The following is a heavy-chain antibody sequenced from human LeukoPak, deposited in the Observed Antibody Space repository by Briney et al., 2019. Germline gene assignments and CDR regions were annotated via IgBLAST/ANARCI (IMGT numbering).Heavy chain of an antibody. J-gene: IGHJ6*03. CDR3: ARHGHCTNGVCYSNYYYYMDV. CDR2: IYPDDSDT. Sequence: GESLKISCKGSGYRFTSYWIGWVRQMPGKGLARMGIIYPDDSDTRYSPSFEGQVIISVDKSISTAYLQWSSLKASDTATYYCARHGHCTNGVCYSNYYYYMDVWGKGTTVTVSS. CDR1: GYRFTSYW. V-gene: IGHV5-51*01. D-gene: IGHD2-8*01.